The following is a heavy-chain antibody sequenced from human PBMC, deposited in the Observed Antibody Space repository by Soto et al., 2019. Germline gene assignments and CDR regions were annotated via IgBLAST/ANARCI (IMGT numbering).Heavy chain of an antibody. CDR3: ARGRYYDSSGYYWAY. CDR1: GGSISSYY. V-gene: IGHV4-59*01. CDR2: IYYSGST. J-gene: IGHJ4*02. Sequence: QVQLQESGPGLVKPSETLSLTCTVSGGSISSYYWSWIRQPPGKGLEWIGYIYYSGSTNYNPSLKSRVTISVDTSKNQFSLKLSSVTAADTAVYYCARGRYYDSSGYYWAYWGQGTLVTVSS. D-gene: IGHD3-22*01.